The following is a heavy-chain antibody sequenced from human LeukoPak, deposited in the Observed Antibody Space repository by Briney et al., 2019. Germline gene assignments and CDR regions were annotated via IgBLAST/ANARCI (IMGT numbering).Heavy chain of an antibody. Sequence: SETLSLTCAVYGGSFSGYYWSWIRQPPGKGLEWIGSIYYSGSTYYNPSLKSRVTISVDTSKNQFSLKLSSVTAADTAVYYCARQNSSGWDWGYYYYYMDVWGKGTTVTISS. CDR1: GGSFSGYY. V-gene: IGHV4-34*01. D-gene: IGHD6-19*01. J-gene: IGHJ6*03. CDR3: ARQNSSGWDWGYYYYYMDV. CDR2: IYYSGST.